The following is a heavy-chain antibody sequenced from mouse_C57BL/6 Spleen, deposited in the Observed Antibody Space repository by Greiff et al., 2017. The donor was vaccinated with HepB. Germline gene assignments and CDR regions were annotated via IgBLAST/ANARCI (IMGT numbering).Heavy chain of an antibody. V-gene: IGHV1-80*01. CDR1: GYAFSSYW. Sequence: QVQLKESGAELVKPGASVKISCKASGYAFSSYWMNWVKQRPGKGLEWIGQIYPGDGDTNYNGKFKGKATLTADKSSSTAYMQLSSLTSEDSAVYFCAREGYPAYWGQGTLVTVSA. J-gene: IGHJ3*01. CDR3: AREGYPAY. D-gene: IGHD2-2*01. CDR2: IYPGDGDT.